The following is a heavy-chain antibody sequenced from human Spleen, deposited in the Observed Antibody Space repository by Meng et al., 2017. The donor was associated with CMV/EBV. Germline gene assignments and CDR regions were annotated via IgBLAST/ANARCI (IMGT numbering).Heavy chain of an antibody. D-gene: IGHD2/OR15-2a*01. CDR3: ARLTVGIGIHFDY. CDR2: IKQDGSEK. V-gene: IGHV3-7*01. Sequence: GESLKTSCAASGFTFSSYWMSWVRQAPGKGLEWVANIKQDGSEKYYVDSVKGRFTISRDNAKNSLYLQMNSLRAEDTAVYYCARLTVGIGIHFDYWGQGTLVTVSS. J-gene: IGHJ4*02. CDR1: GFTFSSYW.